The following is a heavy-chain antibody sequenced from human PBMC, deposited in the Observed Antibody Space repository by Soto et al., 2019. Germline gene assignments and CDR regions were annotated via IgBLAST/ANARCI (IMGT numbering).Heavy chain of an antibody. CDR1: GFTFSSYW. D-gene: IGHD3-3*01. CDR3: ARVGLRFLEWLFNPGYGMDV. Sequence: GGSLRLSCAASGFTFSSYWMSWVRQAPGKXLEWVANIKQDGSEEYYVDSVKGRFTISRDNAKNSLYLQLNSLRAEDTAVYYCARVGLRFLEWLFNPGYGMDVWGQGTTVTVSS. V-gene: IGHV3-7*01. CDR2: IKQDGSEE. J-gene: IGHJ6*02.